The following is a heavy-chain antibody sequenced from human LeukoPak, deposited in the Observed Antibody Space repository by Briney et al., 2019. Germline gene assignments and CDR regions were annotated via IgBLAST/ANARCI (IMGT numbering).Heavy chain of an antibody. CDR3: AKGSIAAAGYNWFDI. CDR2: IGWNSGTI. Sequence: GGSLRLSCAASGCTFDDYAMHWVRQAPGKGLEWVSGIGWNSGTIGYADSVKGRFTISRDNAKNSLYVQMNSLRAEDMALYYCAKGSIAAAGYNWFDIWGQGTLVTVSS. D-gene: IGHD6-13*01. CDR1: GCTFDDYA. J-gene: IGHJ5*02. V-gene: IGHV3-9*03.